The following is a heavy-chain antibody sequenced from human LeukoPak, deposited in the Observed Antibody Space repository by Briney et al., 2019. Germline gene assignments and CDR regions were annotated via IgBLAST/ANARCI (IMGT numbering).Heavy chain of an antibody. D-gene: IGHD3-3*01. Sequence: GGSLRLSCAASGFTVNDNYMTWVRQPPGKGLAWVSLIYSGGSTEYADSVKGRFIISRDSSNNTLYLQMNSLRTEDTAIYYCARWGVVSARGTDSWGQGTLVTVSS. J-gene: IGHJ4*02. CDR2: IYSGGST. CDR1: GFTVNDNY. V-gene: IGHV3-66*01. CDR3: ARWGVVSARGTDS.